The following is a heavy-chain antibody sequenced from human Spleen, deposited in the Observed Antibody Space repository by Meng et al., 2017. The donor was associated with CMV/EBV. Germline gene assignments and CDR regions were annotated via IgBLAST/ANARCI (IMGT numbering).Heavy chain of an antibody. Sequence: GESLKISCAGSGFTFSSYAMHWVRQAPGKGLEWVAVISDGGNNKYYADSVKGRFTISRDNAKNSLYLQMNSLRAEDTAVYYCAKDYPNHSSSWYYFDYWGQGTLVTVSS. D-gene: IGHD6-13*01. CDR2: ISDGGNNK. CDR1: GFTFSSYA. V-gene: IGHV3-30*04. CDR3: AKDYPNHSSSWYYFDY. J-gene: IGHJ4*02.